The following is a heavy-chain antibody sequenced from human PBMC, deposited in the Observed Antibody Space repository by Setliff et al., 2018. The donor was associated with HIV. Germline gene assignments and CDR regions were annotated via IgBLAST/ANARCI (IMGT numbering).Heavy chain of an antibody. V-gene: IGHV1-69*13. Sequence: SVKVSCKVSGGTFTRNCISWVRQAPGQGLEWMGGILPFFDTANYAQKFQGRVTITADESTSTVHMELSSLTSEDTAVYYCARAGRSGSYNHYYYYYMDVWGKGTTVTVSS. CDR3: ARAGRSGSYNHYYYYYMDV. CDR1: GGTFTRNC. J-gene: IGHJ6*03. D-gene: IGHD1-26*01. CDR2: ILPFFDTA.